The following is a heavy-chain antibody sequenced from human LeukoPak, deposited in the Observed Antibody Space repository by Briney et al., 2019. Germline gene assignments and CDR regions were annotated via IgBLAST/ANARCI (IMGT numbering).Heavy chain of an antibody. J-gene: IGHJ6*04. V-gene: IGHV3-30*02. CDR1: GFIFSTYG. CDR3: ATNGNAWFMSV. D-gene: IGHD3-10*01. Sequence: GRSLRLSCAASGFIFSTYGMHWVRQAPGKGLEWVAFIEYDGSKKYNTDSVKGRYTISRDNSKSSIYLQMNSLRNEDTAIYYCATNGNAWFMSVWGKGTTVTVSS. CDR2: IEYDGSKK.